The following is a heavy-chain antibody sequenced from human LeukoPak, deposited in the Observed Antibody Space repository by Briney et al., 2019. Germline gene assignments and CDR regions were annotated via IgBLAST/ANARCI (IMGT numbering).Heavy chain of an antibody. CDR2: INHSGST. CDR1: GGPFSGYY. D-gene: IGHD6-13*01. J-gene: IGHJ4*02. CDR3: ASYSSSWYGFDY. Sequence: PSETLSLTCAVYGGPFSGYYWSWIRQPPGKGLEWIGEINHSGSTNYNPSLKSRVTISVDTSKNQFSLKLSSVTAADTALYYCASYSSSWYGFDYWGQGTLVTVSS. V-gene: IGHV4-34*01.